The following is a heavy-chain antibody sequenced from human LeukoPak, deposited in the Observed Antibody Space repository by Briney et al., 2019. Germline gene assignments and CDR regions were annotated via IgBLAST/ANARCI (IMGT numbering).Heavy chain of an antibody. D-gene: IGHD2-2*01. J-gene: IGHJ3*02. CDR1: GGTFSSYA. CDR2: IIPIFGTA. CDR3: ARFLKEYCSSISCREGAFDI. Sequence: ASVKVSCKASGGTFSSYAISWVRQAPGQGLEWMGGIIPIFGTANYAQKFQGRVTITADESTSTAYMELSSLRSEDTAVYYCARFLKEYCSSISCREGAFDIWGQGTMVTVSS. V-gene: IGHV1-69*13.